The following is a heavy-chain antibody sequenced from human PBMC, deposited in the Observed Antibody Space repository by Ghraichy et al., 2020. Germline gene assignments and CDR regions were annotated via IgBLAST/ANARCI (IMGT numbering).Heavy chain of an antibody. J-gene: IGHJ4*02. D-gene: IGHD6-13*01. CDR2: ITSSGGST. CDR1: GFTFSSYA. CDR3: AKGMDSSSWYAFDY. Sequence: GGSLRLSCAASGFTFSSYAMSWVRQAPGKGLEWVSGITSSGGSTYFADSVKGRFTISRDNSKNTLYLQMNSLRAEDTALYYCAKGMDSSSWYAFDYWGQGTLVTVSS. V-gene: IGHV3-23*01.